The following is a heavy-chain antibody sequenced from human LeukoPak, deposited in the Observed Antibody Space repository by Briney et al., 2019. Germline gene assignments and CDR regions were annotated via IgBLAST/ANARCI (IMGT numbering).Heavy chain of an antibody. J-gene: IGHJ3*02. CDR1: GFTFSTYA. V-gene: IGHV3-23*01. D-gene: IGHD2-15*01. CDR2: LSGSGGRT. CDR3: AKDRYCSGGSCFARAFDI. Sequence: QSGGSLRLSCAASGFTFSTYAMSWVRQAPGKGLEWVSVLSGSGGRTSYADSVKGRFTISRDNSKNMLYLQMNSLRAEDTAIYYCAKDRYCSGGSCFARAFDIWGQGTMVTVSS.